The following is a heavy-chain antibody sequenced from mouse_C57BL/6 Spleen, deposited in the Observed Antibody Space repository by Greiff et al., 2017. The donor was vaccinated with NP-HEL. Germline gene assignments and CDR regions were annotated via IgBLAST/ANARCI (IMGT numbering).Heavy chain of an antibody. Sequence: QVQLQQSGPELVKPGASVKISCKASGYAFSSSWMNWVKQRPGKGLEWIGRIYPGDGDTNYNGKFKGKATLTADKASSTAYMQLSSLTYEDSEVYVCERTELCLDYWGQGTSVTVSS. CDR1: GYAFSSSW. J-gene: IGHJ4*01. CDR2: IYPGDGDT. V-gene: IGHV1-82*01. D-gene: IGHD1-1*01. CDR3: ERTELCLDY.